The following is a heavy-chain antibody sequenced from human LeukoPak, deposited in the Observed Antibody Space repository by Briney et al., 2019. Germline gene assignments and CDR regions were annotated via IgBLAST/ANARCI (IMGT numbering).Heavy chain of an antibody. CDR1: GGSISSGGYS. Sequence: PSETLSLTCAVSGGSISSGGYSWSWIRQPPGKGLEWIGYIYHSGSTYYNPSLKSRVTISVDRSKNQFSLKLSSVTAADTAVYYCAREDPWNWGNAFDIWGQGTMVTVSS. CDR2: IYHSGST. CDR3: AREDPWNWGNAFDI. D-gene: IGHD1-7*01. J-gene: IGHJ3*02. V-gene: IGHV4-30-2*01.